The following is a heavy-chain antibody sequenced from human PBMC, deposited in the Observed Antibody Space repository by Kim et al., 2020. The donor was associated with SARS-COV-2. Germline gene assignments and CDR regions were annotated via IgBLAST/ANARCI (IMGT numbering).Heavy chain of an antibody. CDR2: ISDNGHYT. V-gene: IGHV3-23*01. CDR1: GFILSTYA. D-gene: IGHD2-2*01. CDR3: AKEQSSFWYYFDY. J-gene: IGHJ4*02. Sequence: GGSLRLSCTASGFILSTYAMTWVRQAPGKGLEWVSTISDNGHYTYYADSVKGRFTISRDISKNTLYLQMNSLRAEDTAVYFCAKEQSSFWYYFDYWGQGTLVTVSS.